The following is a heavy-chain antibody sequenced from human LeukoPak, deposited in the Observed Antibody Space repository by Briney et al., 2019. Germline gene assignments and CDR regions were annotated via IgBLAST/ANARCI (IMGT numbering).Heavy chain of an antibody. D-gene: IGHD3-10*02. Sequence: GRSLRLSCAASGFTFSSYEMNWVRQAPGKGLEWVSYISSSGSNIYYADSVKGRFTISRDNAKHSLYLQMNSLRAEDTAVYYCAELGITMIGGVWGKGTTVTISS. CDR2: ISSSGSNI. J-gene: IGHJ6*04. CDR1: GFTFSSYE. CDR3: AELGITMIGGV. V-gene: IGHV3-48*03.